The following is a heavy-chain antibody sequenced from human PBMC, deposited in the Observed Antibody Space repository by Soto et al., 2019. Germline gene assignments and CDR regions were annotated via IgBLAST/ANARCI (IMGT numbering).Heavy chain of an antibody. D-gene: IGHD3-3*01. Sequence: VQLQESGPGLAETLSLTCTVSGVSITSGDYYWNWIRQPPGKGLEWIGNIDYSGNTYYNPSLKSRLTISLDTSKNQFSLKLSSVTAADTAVYYCASFGVASMNWFAPWGQGTLVTVSS. CDR3: ASFGVASMNWFAP. CDR1: GVSITSGDYY. V-gene: IGHV4-30-4*01. CDR2: IDYSGNT. J-gene: IGHJ5*02.